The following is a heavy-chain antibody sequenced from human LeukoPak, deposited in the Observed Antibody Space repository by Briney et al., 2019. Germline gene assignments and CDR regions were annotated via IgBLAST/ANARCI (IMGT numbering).Heavy chain of an antibody. CDR3: ARLAGDIVVVPAAVRYYYYYGMDV. J-gene: IGHJ6*02. V-gene: IGHV4-59*08. CDR1: GGSISSYY. Sequence: SETLSLTCTVSGGSISSYYWSWIRQPPGKGLEWIGYIYYSGSTNYNPSLKSRVTISVDTSKNQFSLKLSSVTAADTAVYYCARLAGDIVVVPAAVRYYYYYGMDVWGQGTTVTVSS. CDR2: IYYSGST. D-gene: IGHD2-2*01.